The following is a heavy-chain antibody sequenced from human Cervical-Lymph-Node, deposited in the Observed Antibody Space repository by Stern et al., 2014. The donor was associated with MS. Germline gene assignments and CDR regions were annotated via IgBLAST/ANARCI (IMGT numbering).Heavy chain of an antibody. CDR3: AREALAAGGLDY. CDR1: GGSIRSYY. V-gene: IGHV4-59*01. Sequence: QLQLQESGPGLVKPSATLSLTCTVSGGSIRSYYWSWIRQPPGKGLEWIGYIYYSGITNYNPSLKSRVTISVDTSKNQFSLKLSSVTAADTAVYYCAREALAAGGLDYWGQGTLVTVSS. J-gene: IGHJ4*02. D-gene: IGHD6-13*01. CDR2: IYYSGIT.